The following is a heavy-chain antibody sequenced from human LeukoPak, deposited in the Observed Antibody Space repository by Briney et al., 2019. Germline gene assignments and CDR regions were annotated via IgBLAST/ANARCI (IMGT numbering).Heavy chain of an antibody. Sequence: ASVKVSCKASGYTFTSYDINWVRQAPGQGLEWMGWISAYNGNTNYAQKLQGRVTMTTDTSTSTAYMELRSLRSDDTAVYYCARDYTYYYDSSAYSDAFDIWGQGTMVTVSS. CDR2: ISAYNGNT. J-gene: IGHJ3*02. V-gene: IGHV1-18*01. CDR1: GYTFTSYD. CDR3: ARDYTYYYDSSAYSDAFDI. D-gene: IGHD3-22*01.